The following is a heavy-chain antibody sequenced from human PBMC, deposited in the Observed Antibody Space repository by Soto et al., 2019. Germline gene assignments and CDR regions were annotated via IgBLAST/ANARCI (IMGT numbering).Heavy chain of an antibody. CDR1: GGSVSSGSYY. D-gene: IGHD2-15*01. J-gene: IGHJ5*02. CDR2: IYYSGCT. CDR3: ARGDCSGGSWFDP. Sequence: QVQLQESGPGLVKPSETLSLTCTVSGGSVSSGSYYWSWIRQPPGKGLEWIGYIYYSGCTNYHPPLKSRVTISLATSDNHSSLTLSAVTAADTAVYYCARGDCSGGSWFDPWGQGALVTVSS. V-gene: IGHV4-61*03.